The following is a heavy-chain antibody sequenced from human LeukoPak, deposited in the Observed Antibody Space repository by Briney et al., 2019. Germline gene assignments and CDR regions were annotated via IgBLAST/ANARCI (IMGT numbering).Heavy chain of an antibody. CDR1: GFTFSSYG. J-gene: IGHJ6*02. CDR2: ISFVGSIK. V-gene: IGHV3-30*18. D-gene: IGHD3-9*01. CDR3: AKDHHSYYDILTGLTRSYYYYGMDV. Sequence: GGSLRLSCAASGFTFSSYGMNWVRQAPGKGRGGVALISFVGSIKYYADSVKGRFTVSRDNSKNTLYLQMNSLRAEDTAVYYCAKDHHSYYDILTGLTRSYYYYGMDVWGQGTTVTVSS.